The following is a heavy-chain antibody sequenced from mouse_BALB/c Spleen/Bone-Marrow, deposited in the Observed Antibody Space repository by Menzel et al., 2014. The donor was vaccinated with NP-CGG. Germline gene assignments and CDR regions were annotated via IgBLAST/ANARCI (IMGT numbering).Heavy chain of an antibody. D-gene: IGHD2-2*01. J-gene: IGHJ4*01. V-gene: IGHV1-80*01. Sequence: VQLQQSGAELVRPGSSVKISCKASGYAFSSYWMSWVKQRPGQGLEWIGQIYPGDGDTNYNGMFKGEATLTADKSSSTAYMQLSSLTSEDSAVYFCARWLPAMDYWGQGTSVTVSS. CDR3: ARWLPAMDY. CDR2: IYPGDGDT. CDR1: GYAFSSYW.